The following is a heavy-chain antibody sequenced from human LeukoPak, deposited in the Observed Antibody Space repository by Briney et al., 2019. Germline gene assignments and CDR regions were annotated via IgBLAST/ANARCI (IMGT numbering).Heavy chain of an antibody. J-gene: IGHJ4*02. CDR1: GFTFSSYG. Sequence: GGSLRLSCAASGFTFSSYGMHWVRQAPGKGLEWVAFIRYDGSNKYYADSVKGRFTISRDNSKNTLYLQMNSLRAEDTAVYYCAKEVDRWFTGGGADYWGQGTLVTVSS. CDR2: IRYDGSNK. CDR3: AKEVDRWFTGGGADY. V-gene: IGHV3-30*02. D-gene: IGHD5-12*01.